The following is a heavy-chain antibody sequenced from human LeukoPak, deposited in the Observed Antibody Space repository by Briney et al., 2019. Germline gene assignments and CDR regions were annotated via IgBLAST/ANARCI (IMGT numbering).Heavy chain of an antibody. V-gene: IGHV3-30-3*01. CDR2: ISYDGSNK. D-gene: IGHD3-10*01. CDR3: ARVGVDPDYYGMDV. Sequence: PGRSLRLSCAASGFTFSSYAMHRVRQAPGKGLEWVAVISYDGSNKYYADSVKGRFTISRDNSKNTLYLQMNSLRAEDTAVYYCARVGVDPDYYGMDVWGQGTTVTVSS. CDR1: GFTFSSYA. J-gene: IGHJ6*02.